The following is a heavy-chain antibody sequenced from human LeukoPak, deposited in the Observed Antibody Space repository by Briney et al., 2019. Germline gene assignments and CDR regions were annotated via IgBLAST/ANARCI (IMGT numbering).Heavy chain of an antibody. CDR3: ARIHRYCSGGACYVLDN. CDR2: VYYSGST. Sequence: SETLSLTCVVSGVSVSGYYWGWIRQPPGRGLEWIGYVYYSGSTNYNPYFKSPTTISVDTSRNQFSLQLSSVTAADTAVYYCARIHRYCSGGACYVLDNWGQGTLVAVSS. J-gene: IGHJ4*02. D-gene: IGHD2-15*01. CDR1: GVSVSGYY. V-gene: IGHV4-59*02.